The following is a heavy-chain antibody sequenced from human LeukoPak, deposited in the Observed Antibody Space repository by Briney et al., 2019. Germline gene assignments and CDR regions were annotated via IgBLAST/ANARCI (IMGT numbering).Heavy chain of an antibody. J-gene: IGHJ4*02. CDR2: ISWNSRSI. Sequence: GRSLRLSCAASGFIFDDYAMHWVRQAPGKGLEWVSGISWNSRSIGYADSVKGRFTISRDSAKNSLYLQMNSLRAEDTASYWCVKDSRRGLYYIDSWGQGTLVTVSS. CDR1: GFIFDDYA. CDR3: VKDSRRGLYYIDS. D-gene: IGHD3-16*01. V-gene: IGHV3-9*01.